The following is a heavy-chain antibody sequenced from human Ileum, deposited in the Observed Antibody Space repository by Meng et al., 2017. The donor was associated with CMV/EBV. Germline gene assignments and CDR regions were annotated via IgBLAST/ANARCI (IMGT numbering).Heavy chain of an antibody. D-gene: IGHD1-26*01. CDR1: GYNFTSNT. CDR3: ARDGLSGRYFDY. Sequence: CKASGYNFTSNTIIWVRQAPGQGPEWMGWINPNPGNPTYAQGFTGRFVFSLDNSVSTTYLQISSLKAEDTAVYYCARDGLSGRYFDYWGQGTLVTVSS. CDR2: INPNPGNP. V-gene: IGHV7-4-1*02. J-gene: IGHJ4*02.